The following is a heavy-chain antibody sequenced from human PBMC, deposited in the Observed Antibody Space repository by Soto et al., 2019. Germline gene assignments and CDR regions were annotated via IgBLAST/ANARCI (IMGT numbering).Heavy chain of an antibody. CDR2: IYPGDSDT. CDR1: GYSFTSYW. D-gene: IGHD3-3*01. J-gene: IGHJ3*02. V-gene: IGHV5-51*01. Sequence: VESLKISCKGSGYSFTSYWIGWVRQMPGKGLEWMGIIYPGDSDTRYSPSFQGQVTISADKSISTAYLQWSSLMASDTATYYCAIPRATVFGVVPHAFDIWGQGAMGTVSS. CDR3: AIPRATVFGVVPHAFDI.